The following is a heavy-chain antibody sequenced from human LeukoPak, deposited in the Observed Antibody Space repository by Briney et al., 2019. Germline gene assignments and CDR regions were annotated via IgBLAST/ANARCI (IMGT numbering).Heavy chain of an antibody. Sequence: SETLSLTCAVSGYSISSGYYRGWIRQPPGKGLEWIGSIYHSGSTYYNPSLKSRVTISVDTSKNQFSLKLGSVTAADTAVYYCARSTPRDAFDIWGQGTMVTVSS. V-gene: IGHV4-38-2*01. CDR3: ARSTPRDAFDI. CDR1: GYSISSGYY. CDR2: IYHSGST. D-gene: IGHD2-2*01. J-gene: IGHJ3*02.